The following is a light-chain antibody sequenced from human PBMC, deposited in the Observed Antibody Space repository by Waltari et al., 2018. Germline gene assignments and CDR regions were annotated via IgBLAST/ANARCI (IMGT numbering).Light chain of an antibody. Sequence: QPVLTQSSSASASLGSSVKLNCTLNSGHSSYIIAWHPHQPGKAPLYLMKLESIGSYNKGSGVPDRFSGSSSGADRYLTISNLQSEDEADYYCETWHSNTRVFGGGTKLTVL. CDR1: SGHSSYI. CDR3: ETWHSNTRV. CDR2: LESIGSY. V-gene: IGLV4-60*03. J-gene: IGLJ3*02.